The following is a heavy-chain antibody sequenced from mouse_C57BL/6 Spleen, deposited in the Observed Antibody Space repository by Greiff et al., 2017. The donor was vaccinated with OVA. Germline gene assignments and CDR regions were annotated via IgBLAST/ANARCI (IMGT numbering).Heavy chain of an antibody. CDR3: ARRDYSQGDAMDY. D-gene: IGHD2-12*01. CDR2: FHPYNDDT. Sequence: QVHVKQSGAELVKPGASVKMSCKASGYTFTTYPIEWMKQNHGKSLEWIGNFHPYNDDTKYNEKFKGKATLTVEKSSSTVYLELSRLTSDDSAVYYCARRDYSQGDAMDYWGQGTSVTVSS. J-gene: IGHJ4*01. V-gene: IGHV1-47*01. CDR1: GYTFTTYP.